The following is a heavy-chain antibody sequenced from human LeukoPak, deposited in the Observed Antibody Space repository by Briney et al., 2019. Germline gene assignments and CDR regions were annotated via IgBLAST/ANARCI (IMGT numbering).Heavy chain of an antibody. V-gene: IGHV3-23*01. CDR3: ARDPGVVAFHYLDF. Sequence: GRSLRLSCAASGFTFSSPAMAWVRQAPGKGLEWVSAIGGSSASTYYADSVKGRFSISRDSSKNTVFLQMNYLRDDGTAVYFCARDPGVVAFHYLDFWGQGTLVTVSS. J-gene: IGHJ4*02. D-gene: IGHD3-3*01. CDR1: GFTFSSPA. CDR2: IGGSSAST.